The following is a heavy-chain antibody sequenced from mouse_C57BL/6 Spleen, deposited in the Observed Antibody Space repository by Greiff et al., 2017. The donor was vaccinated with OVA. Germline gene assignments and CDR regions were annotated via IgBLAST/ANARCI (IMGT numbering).Heavy chain of an antibody. D-gene: IGHD1-1*01. CDR3: AREGTNYYGSSYYAMDY. CDR1: GYTFTSYW. V-gene: IGHV1-64*01. CDR2: IHPNSGST. Sequence: QVQLQQPGAELVKPGASVKLSCKASGYTFTSYWMHWVKQRPGQGLEWIGMIHPNSGSTNYNEKFKSKATLTVDKSSSTAYMQLSSLTAEDSAVYYCAREGTNYYGSSYYAMDYWGQGTSVTVSS. J-gene: IGHJ4*01.